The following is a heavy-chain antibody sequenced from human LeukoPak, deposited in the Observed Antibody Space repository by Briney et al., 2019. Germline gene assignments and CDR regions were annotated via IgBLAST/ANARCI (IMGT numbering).Heavy chain of an antibody. CDR2: IYYSGST. V-gene: IGHV4-59*12. D-gene: IGHD3-16*02. Sequence: PSETLSLTCTVSGGSISSYYWSWIRQPPGKGLEWIGYIYYSGSTNYNPSLKSRVTISVDTSKNQFSLKLSSVTAADTAVYYCARDGELSFPNWFDPWGQGTLVTVSS. CDR3: ARDGELSFPNWFDP. J-gene: IGHJ5*02. CDR1: GGSISSYY.